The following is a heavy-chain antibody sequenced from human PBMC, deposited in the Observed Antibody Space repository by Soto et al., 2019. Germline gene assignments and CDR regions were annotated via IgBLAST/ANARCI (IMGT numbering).Heavy chain of an antibody. CDR3: ASVPDF. CDR2: IYHSGSI. Sequence: QLQLQESGSGLVKPSHTLSLTCAVSVGSISSGGYSWSWIRQPPGKGLEWIGYIYHSGSIYYNQSLTSRVSITVDRSKNQFFLKLSSVTAACTAVYYCASVPDFWGQGTMVTVSS. D-gene: IGHD6-6*01. CDR1: VGSISSGGYS. V-gene: IGHV4-30-2*01. J-gene: IGHJ4*03.